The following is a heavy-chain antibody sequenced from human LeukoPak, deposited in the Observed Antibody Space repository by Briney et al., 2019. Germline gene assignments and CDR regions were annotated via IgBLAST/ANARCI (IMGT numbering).Heavy chain of an antibody. CDR3: ARDRRGGHYYGSGDY. J-gene: IGHJ4*02. D-gene: IGHD3-10*01. CDR1: GGTFSSYA. CDR2: IIPILGIA. V-gene: IGHV1-69*04. Sequence: ASVKVSCKASGGTFSSYAISWVRQAPGQGLEWMGRIIPILGIANYAQKFQGRVTITADKSTSTTYMELSSLRSEDTAVYYCARDRRGGHYYGSGDYWGQGTLATVSS.